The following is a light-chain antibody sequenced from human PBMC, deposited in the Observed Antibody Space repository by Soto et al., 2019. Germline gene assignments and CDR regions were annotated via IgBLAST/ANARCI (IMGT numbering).Light chain of an antibody. CDR1: QSISIH. V-gene: IGKV3-15*01. Sequence: EIVMTQSPATLSVSPGERATLSCRASQSISIHLAWYQQQPGQGPRLLIYCASTRDTGTPARFSGSGSGTEFTLTISSLQSEDFAVYYCQQYDRWPSWTFGQGTKVEIK. J-gene: IGKJ1*01. CDR3: QQYDRWPSWT. CDR2: CAS.